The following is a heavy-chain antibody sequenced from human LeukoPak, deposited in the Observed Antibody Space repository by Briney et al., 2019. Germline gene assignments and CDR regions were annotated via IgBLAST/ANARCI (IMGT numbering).Heavy chain of an antibody. D-gene: IGHD3-3*01. V-gene: IGHV3-23*01. J-gene: IGHJ4*02. CDR2: ISGSGGST. CDR3: AKANEYYDFWSGQFDY. Sequence: PGGSLRLSCAASGFTFSGYAMSWVRQAPGKGLEWVSAISGSGGSTYYADSAKGRFTISRDNSKNTLYLQMNSLRAEDTAVYYCAKANEYYDFWSGQFDYWGQGTLVTVSS. CDR1: GFTFSGYA.